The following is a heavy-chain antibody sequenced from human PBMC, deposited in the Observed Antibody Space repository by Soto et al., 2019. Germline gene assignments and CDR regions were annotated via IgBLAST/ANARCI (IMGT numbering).Heavy chain of an antibody. V-gene: IGHV4-59*01. Sequence: SETLSLTCTVSGDSITSYNWNWLRQPPGKALEWIGYVYSSGSTNYNPSLKSRVTISVDTSRNQFSLKVNSVTAADTAVYYCARRDVVAVTGSLDNWLDPWGQGILVTVS. J-gene: IGHJ5*02. CDR3: ARRDVVAVTGSLDNWLDP. CDR2: VYSSGST. D-gene: IGHD2-21*01. CDR1: GDSITSYN.